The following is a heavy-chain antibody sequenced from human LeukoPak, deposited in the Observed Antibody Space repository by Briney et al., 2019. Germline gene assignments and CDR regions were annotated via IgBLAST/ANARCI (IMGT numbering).Heavy chain of an antibody. Sequence: SETLSLTCTVSGGSISSSSYSWGWIRQPPGQGLEWIGSIYYSGSTYYNPSLKSRVTISVDTSKNQFSLKLSSVTAADTAVYYCARSDYSNYQRINDYWGQGTLVTVSS. D-gene: IGHD4-11*01. CDR2: IYYSGST. CDR1: GGSISSSSYS. CDR3: ARSDYSNYQRINDY. V-gene: IGHV4-39*01. J-gene: IGHJ4*02.